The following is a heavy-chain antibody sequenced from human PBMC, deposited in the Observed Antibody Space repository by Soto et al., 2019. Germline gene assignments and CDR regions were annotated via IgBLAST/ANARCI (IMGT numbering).Heavy chain of an antibody. CDR3: ARVGSTRRFDY. CDR1: GYTFTSYY. J-gene: IGHJ4*02. D-gene: IGHD2-2*01. CDR2: INPSSGGT. Sequence: ASVKVSCKASGYTFTSYYMHWVRQAPGQGLEWMGIINPSSGGTNYAQKFQGWVTMTRDTSTSTAYMELSRLRSDDTAVYYCARVGSTRRFDYWGQETLVTGSP. V-gene: IGHV1-2*04.